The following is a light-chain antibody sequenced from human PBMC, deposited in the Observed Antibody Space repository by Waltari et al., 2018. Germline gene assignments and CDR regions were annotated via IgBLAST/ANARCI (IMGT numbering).Light chain of an antibody. V-gene: IGLV2-11*01. Sequence: QSALTQLRSMSGSPGQAVTISCSGTSSDVGGHNYVTWYQQHPGKAPKLVIYDVNNRPSGVPERFSGSKSGNTASLTISGLQSEDEADYYCCSFAGGFTWVFGEGTRLTVL. CDR1: SSDVGGHNY. J-gene: IGLJ3*02. CDR2: DVN. CDR3: CSFAGGFTWV.